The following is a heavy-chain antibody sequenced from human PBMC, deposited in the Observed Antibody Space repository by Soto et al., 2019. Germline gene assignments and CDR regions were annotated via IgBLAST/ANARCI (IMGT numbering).Heavy chain of an antibody. D-gene: IGHD3-3*01. Sequence: QVQLVQSGAEVKKPGASVKVSCKASGYTFTGYYMHWVRQAPGQGLEWMGWINPNSGGTNYAQKCQCSVTMTRYTSISTAYMELSRLRSDDTAVYYCARGYSEYDFWSGYLSYFDYWGQGTLVTASS. CDR3: ARGYSEYDFWSGYLSYFDY. CDR1: GYTFTGYY. CDR2: INPNSGGT. V-gene: IGHV1-2*04. J-gene: IGHJ4*02.